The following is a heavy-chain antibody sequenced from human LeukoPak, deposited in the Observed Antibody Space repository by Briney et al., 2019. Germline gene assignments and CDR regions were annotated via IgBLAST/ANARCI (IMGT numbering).Heavy chain of an antibody. CDR3: AKDYYYYGMDV. CDR2: INWNGGST. Sequence: PGGSLRLSCAASGFTFDDYGMSWVRQAPGKGLEWVSGINWNGGSTGYADSVKGRFTISRDNSKNSLYLQMNSLRTEDTALYYCAKDYYYYGMDVWGQGTTVTVSS. CDR1: GFTFDDYG. J-gene: IGHJ6*02. V-gene: IGHV3-20*04.